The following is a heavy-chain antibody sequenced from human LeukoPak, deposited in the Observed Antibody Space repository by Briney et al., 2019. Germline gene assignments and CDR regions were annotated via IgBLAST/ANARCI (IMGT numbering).Heavy chain of an antibody. CDR2: INHSGST. J-gene: IGHJ4*02. V-gene: IGHV4-34*01. CDR3: ARPTGSSSPNDY. Sequence: SKTLSLTCAVYGGSFSGYYWSWIRQPPGKGLEWIGEINHSGSTNYNPSLKSRVTISVDTSKNQFSLKLSSVTAADTAVYYCARPTGSSSPNDYWGQGTLVTVSS. D-gene: IGHD6-13*01. CDR1: GGSFSGYY.